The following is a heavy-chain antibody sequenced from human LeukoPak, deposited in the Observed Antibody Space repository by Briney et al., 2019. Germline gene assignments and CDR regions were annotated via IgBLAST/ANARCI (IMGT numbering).Heavy chain of an antibody. CDR2: IDSDGSTT. D-gene: IGHD2-2*01. J-gene: IGHJ4*02. CDR3: ARGLTLLGYCSSTSCLMNY. V-gene: IGHV3-74*01. CDR1: GFTLSSYW. Sequence: GGSLRLSCAVSGFTLSSYWMHWVRQAPGKGLVWVSRIDSDGSTTDYADSVKDRFTISRDNANNTLYLQMNSLRAEDAGVYYCARGLTLLGYCSSTSCLMNYWGQGTLVTVSS.